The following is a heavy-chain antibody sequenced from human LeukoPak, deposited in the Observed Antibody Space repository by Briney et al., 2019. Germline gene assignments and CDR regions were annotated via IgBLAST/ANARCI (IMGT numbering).Heavy chain of an antibody. J-gene: IGHJ4*02. CDR2: ISAYNGNT. CDR1: GYTFNSYG. Sequence: ASVKVSCEASGYTFNSYGISWVRQAPGQGLEWMGWISAYNGNTDYAQKFQGRVTMTTDTSTSTAYMELRSLRSDDTAVYYCARTLVGGYNEYYFDYWGQGTLVTVSS. D-gene: IGHD3-22*01. CDR3: ARTLVGGYNEYYFDY. V-gene: IGHV1-18*01.